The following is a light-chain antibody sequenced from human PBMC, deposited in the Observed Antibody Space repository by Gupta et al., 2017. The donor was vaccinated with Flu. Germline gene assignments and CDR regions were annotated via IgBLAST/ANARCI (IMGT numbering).Light chain of an antibody. V-gene: IGKV1-5*03. Sequence: PALTASGGDSVTITCRARESISSWLNWPHQQAGKACKLLLYLAPSVERGGPPRFSGRGFGTDLSHTIHSLQPEDFETFYCQQHYSSLRTFGPGTKVEIK. CDR3: QQHYSSLRT. CDR2: LAP. J-gene: IGKJ4*01. CDR1: ESISSW.